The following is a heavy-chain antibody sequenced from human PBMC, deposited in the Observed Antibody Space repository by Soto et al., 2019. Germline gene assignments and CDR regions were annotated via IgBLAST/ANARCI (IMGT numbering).Heavy chain of an antibody. Sequence: QVQLVQSGAEVKKPGSSVKVSCKASGGTFSPYTVNWVRQAPGQGLEWMGRSIPFLGVTNYAQKFQARVTLTADTSTTTAYMELIGLRFEDTAVYYCARDWESTVSTWSFGAFWGRGTLVTVSS. CDR1: GGTFSPYT. D-gene: IGHD3-10*01. V-gene: IGHV1-69*08. J-gene: IGHJ4*02. CDR3: ARDWESTVSTWSFGAF. CDR2: SIPFLGVT.